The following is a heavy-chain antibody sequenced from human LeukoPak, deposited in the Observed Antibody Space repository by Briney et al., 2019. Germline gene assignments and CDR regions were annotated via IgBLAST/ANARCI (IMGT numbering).Heavy chain of an antibody. D-gene: IGHD3-10*01. V-gene: IGHV4-59*08. CDR3: ARHQLRGFLDDN. CDR1: GGTISSDY. J-gene: IGHJ4*02. Sequence: SETLSLTCAVSGGTISSDYWSWIRQPPGKGLEWIGCIYYSGTTNYNPSLNSRVTISIDTSKTQFSLRLTSVTAADTAVYFCARHQLRGFLDDNRGQGTLVTVSS. CDR2: IYYSGTT.